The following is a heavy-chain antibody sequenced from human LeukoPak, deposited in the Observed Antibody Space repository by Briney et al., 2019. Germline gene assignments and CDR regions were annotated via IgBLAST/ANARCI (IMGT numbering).Heavy chain of an antibody. CDR1: GFTSSSYS. V-gene: IGHV3-21*01. D-gene: IGHD6-6*01. CDR3: ARDRGAIAARSFDY. J-gene: IGHJ4*02. Sequence: PGGSLRLSCAASGFTSSSYSMNWVRQAPGKGLEWVSSISSSSSYIYYADSVKGRFTISRDNAKNSLYLQMNSLRAEDTAVYYCARDRGAIAARSFDYWGQGTLVTVSS. CDR2: ISSSSSYI.